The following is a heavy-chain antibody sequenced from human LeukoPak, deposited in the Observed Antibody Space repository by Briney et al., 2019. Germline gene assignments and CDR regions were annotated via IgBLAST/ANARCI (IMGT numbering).Heavy chain of an antibody. D-gene: IGHD3-10*01. Sequence: GRSLRLSCAASGFTFDDYGMSWVRQVPGKGLEWVSGINWNGGSTGYADSVKGRFTISRDNAKNSLYLQMNSLRAEDTALYYCASSWGGSYYLGFDYWGQGTLVTVPS. CDR2: INWNGGST. CDR3: ASSWGGSYYLGFDY. V-gene: IGHV3-20*04. CDR1: GFTFDDYG. J-gene: IGHJ4*02.